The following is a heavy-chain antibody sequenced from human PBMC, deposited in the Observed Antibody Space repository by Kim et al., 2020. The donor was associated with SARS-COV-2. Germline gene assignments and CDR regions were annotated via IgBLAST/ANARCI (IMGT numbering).Heavy chain of an antibody. J-gene: IGHJ5*02. CDR3: ARRRSSSWSYNWFDP. V-gene: IGHV4-39*01. Sequence: PSLKSRVTISVDTSKNQFSLKLSSVTAADTAVYYCARRRSSSWSYNWFDPWGQGTLVTVSS. D-gene: IGHD6-13*01.